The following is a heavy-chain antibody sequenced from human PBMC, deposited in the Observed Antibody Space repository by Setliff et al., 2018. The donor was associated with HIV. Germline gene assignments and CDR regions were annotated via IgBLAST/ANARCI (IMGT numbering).Heavy chain of an antibody. CDR2: INHSGST. CDR3: AGGPGTTSIDY. J-gene: IGHJ4*02. V-gene: IGHV4-34*01. Sequence: SETLSLTCAVYGGSFSGYYWNWIRQPPGKGLEWIGEINHSGSTNYNMSLWSRVTISLDASRNQFSLELISVTAADTAVYYCAGGPGTTSIDYWAQGTLVTVSS. D-gene: IGHD1-26*01. CDR1: GGSFSGYY.